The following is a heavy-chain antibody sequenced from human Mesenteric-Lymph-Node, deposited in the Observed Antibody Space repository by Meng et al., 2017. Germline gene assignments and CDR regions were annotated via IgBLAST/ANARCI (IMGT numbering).Heavy chain of an antibody. CDR1: GYTFRSHA. D-gene: IGHD3-22*01. V-gene: IGHV7-4-1*02. J-gene: IGHJ3*02. CDR3: ARDRLLAGGLLNSFDM. Sequence: ASVKVSCKASGYTFRSHAMNWVRQAPGQGLEWMGWINTNTGNPTYAQGFTGRFVFSLDTSVSTTYLQISSLKAEDTAVYSCARDRLLAGGLLNSFDMWGQGTMVTVSS. CDR2: INTNTGNP.